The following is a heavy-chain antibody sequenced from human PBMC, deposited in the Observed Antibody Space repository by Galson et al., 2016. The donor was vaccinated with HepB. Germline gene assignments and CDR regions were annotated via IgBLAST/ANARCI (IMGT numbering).Heavy chain of an antibody. Sequence: SETLSLTCTDSGDSIISDTYHWGWIRQPPGKGLEWLGSIHPSWTTYYNPSLRRRVTISVDTSRNQFSLRLSSGTAADTAVYYCAGEYSSSPGYWGRGALVTVSS. D-gene: IGHD6-6*01. CDR3: AGEYSSSPGY. J-gene: IGHJ4*02. V-gene: IGHV4-39*01. CDR2: IHPSWTT. CDR1: GDSIISDTYH.